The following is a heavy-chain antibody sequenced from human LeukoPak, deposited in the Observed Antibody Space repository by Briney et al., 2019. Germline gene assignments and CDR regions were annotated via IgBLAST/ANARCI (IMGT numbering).Heavy chain of an antibody. Sequence: GGSLRLSCAASGFTFSNAWMSWVRQAPGKGLEWVAFIRYDGSDEYFADSVKGRFTISRDNSKNTLYLQMNSLRAEDTAVYYCAKDVGGYTYGLGYYFDYWGQGTLVTVSS. V-gene: IGHV3-30*02. CDR1: GFTFSNAW. D-gene: IGHD5-18*01. CDR2: IRYDGSDE. J-gene: IGHJ4*02. CDR3: AKDVGGYTYGLGYYFDY.